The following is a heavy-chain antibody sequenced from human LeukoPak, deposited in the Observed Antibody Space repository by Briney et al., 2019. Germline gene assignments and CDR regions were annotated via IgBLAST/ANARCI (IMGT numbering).Heavy chain of an antibody. Sequence: GGSLRLSCAASGFTFSSYAMNWVRQAPGKGLEWVSFISGSGGSTYHVDSVKGRFTISGDNSRNTLYLQMNSLRAEDTAVYYCAKTPYVDIRMVTFDYWGQGALVTVSS. D-gene: IGHD5-18*01. CDR1: GFTFSSYA. CDR2: ISGSGGST. V-gene: IGHV3-23*01. CDR3: AKTPYVDIRMVTFDY. J-gene: IGHJ4*02.